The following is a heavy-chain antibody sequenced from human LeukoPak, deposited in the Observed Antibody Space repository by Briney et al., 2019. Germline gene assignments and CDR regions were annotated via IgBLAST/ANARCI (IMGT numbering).Heavy chain of an antibody. CDR3: ARGLGDTFFDY. CDR1: GFIIGDYT. D-gene: IGHD3-16*01. V-gene: IGHV3-48*01. Sequence: GESLRLSCAASGFIIGDYTVNWVRKAPGKGLEWISYISRTSSTIYYADSVKGRFTISRDNAKNSLYLQMNGLRAEDTAVYYCARGLGDTFFDYWGQGTLVAVSS. CDR2: ISRTSSTI. J-gene: IGHJ4*02.